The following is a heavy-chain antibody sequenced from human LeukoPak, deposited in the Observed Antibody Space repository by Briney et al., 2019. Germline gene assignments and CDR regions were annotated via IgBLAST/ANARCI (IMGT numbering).Heavy chain of an antibody. CDR3: ARFPTQSYYYGMDV. V-gene: IGHV1-2*06. CDR2: INPNSGGT. CDR1: GYTFTGYY. J-gene: IGHJ6*02. Sequence: ASVKVSCKASGYTFTGYYMHWVRQAPGQGLEWMGRINPNSGGTNYAQKFQGRVTMTRDTSISTAYVELSRLRSDDTAVYYCARFPTQSYYYGMDVWGQGTTVTVSS.